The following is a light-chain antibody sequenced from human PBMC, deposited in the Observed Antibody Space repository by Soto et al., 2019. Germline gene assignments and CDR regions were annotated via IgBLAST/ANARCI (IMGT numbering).Light chain of an antibody. CDR3: QQFRSYPLT. J-gene: IGKJ4*01. CDR1: QTARNHY. Sequence: EIVRTQSPATLSASPGARATLSGRASQTARNHYVAWYQQKPGQAPRLQSEDASSRATGITDRGSGGRAGTDGTRPSSRLGTEDCAVYDGQQFRSYPLTFGGGTKVDIK. V-gene: IGKV3-20*01. CDR2: DAS.